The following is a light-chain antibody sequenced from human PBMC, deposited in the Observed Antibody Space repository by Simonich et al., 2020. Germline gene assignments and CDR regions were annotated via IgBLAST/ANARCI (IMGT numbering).Light chain of an antibody. CDR2: WAS. V-gene: IGKV4-1*01. CDR3: QQYNNWPPLT. J-gene: IGKJ4*01. Sequence: DIVMTQSPDSLAVSLGERATINCKSSQSVLYSSNNKNYLAWYQQKPGQPPKLLIYWASTRESWVPDRFSGSGSGTDFTLTISSLQSEDFAVYYCQQYNNWPPLTFGGGTKVEIK. CDR1: QSVLYSSNNKNY.